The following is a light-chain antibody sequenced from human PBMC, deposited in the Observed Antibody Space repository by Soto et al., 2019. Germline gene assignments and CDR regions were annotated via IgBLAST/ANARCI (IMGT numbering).Light chain of an antibody. CDR3: QHYNSYSEA. V-gene: IGKV1-17*01. J-gene: IGKJ1*01. Sequence: DIQMTQSPSSLSASVGDRVTIPCRAGQSILNYLSWYQLKPGKAPRLLMYGAASLQSGVPSRFSGSGSGTEFTLTISSLQPDDFATYYCQHYNSYSEAFGQGTKVDIK. CDR1: QSILNY. CDR2: GAA.